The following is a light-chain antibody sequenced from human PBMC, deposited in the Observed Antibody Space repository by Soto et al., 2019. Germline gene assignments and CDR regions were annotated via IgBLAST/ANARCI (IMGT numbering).Light chain of an antibody. CDR3: CSRAGNNIPFV. CDR1: SSDVGNYKL. J-gene: IGLJ1*01. V-gene: IGLV2-23*02. CDR2: EVS. Sequence: QSALTQPASVSGSPGESITISCTGTSSDVGNYKLVSWYQQHPGKAPKVMIYEVSKRPSGVSNRFSGSKSGNTASLTISGLQAEDEADYYCCSRAGNNIPFVFGPRTKLTVL.